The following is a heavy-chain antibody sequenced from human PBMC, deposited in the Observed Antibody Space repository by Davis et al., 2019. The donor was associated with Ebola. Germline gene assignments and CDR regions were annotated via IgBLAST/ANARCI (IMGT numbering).Heavy chain of an antibody. D-gene: IGHD1-14*01. CDR2: INAGNGNT. J-gene: IGHJ4*02. Sequence: ASVKVSCKASGYTFTSYAMHWVRQAPGQRLEWMGWINAGNGNTKYSQKFQGRVTMTRDTSTSTVYMELSSLRSEDTAVYYCARDNRLRAEWPDGVFDYWGQGTLVTVSS. CDR1: GYTFTSYA. V-gene: IGHV1-3*01. CDR3: ARDNRLRAEWPDGVFDY.